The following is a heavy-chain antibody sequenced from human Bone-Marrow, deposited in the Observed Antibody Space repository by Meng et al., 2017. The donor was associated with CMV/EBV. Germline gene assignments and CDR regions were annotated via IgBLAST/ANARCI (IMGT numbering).Heavy chain of an antibody. Sequence: ASVKVSCKASGYTFTSYAMHWVRQAPGQRLEWMGWSNAGNGNTKYSQEFQGRVTMTRNTSISTAYMELSSLRSEDTAVYYCAGSTYYDFWSGYYYYYYGMDVWGQGTTVTVSS. V-gene: IGHV1-3*02. CDR2: SNAGNGNT. J-gene: IGHJ6*02. D-gene: IGHD3-3*01. CDR3: AGSTYYDFWSGYYYYYYGMDV. CDR1: GYTFTSYA.